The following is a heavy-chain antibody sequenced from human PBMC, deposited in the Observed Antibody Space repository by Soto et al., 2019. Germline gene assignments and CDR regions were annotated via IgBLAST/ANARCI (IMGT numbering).Heavy chain of an antibody. CDR2: IYYTGST. Sequence: SETLSLTCTVSGGSISSYYWSWIRQSPGKGLEWFGSIYYTGSTSYNPSLKSRVTISVDTSKNQFSLKLISVSAADTAVYYCARQTGSSSKWYYFDYWGQGTLVTVS. D-gene: IGHD6-6*01. CDR1: GGSISSYY. CDR3: ARQTGSSSKWYYFDY. V-gene: IGHV4-59*08. J-gene: IGHJ4*02.